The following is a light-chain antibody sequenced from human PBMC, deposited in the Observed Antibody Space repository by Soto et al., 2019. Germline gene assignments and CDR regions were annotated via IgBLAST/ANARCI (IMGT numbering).Light chain of an antibody. J-gene: IGKJ4*01. V-gene: IGKV1-5*01. CDR2: DAS. CDR3: QQYNSYSPLT. CDR1: QSISSW. Sequence: DIQMTQSPSTLSASVGDRVTITCRASQSISSWLAWYQQKPGKAPKLLIYDASSLESGAPSRFSGRRSGTEFTLTISSLQPDDFAAYYCQQYNSYSPLTFGGGTKVDTK.